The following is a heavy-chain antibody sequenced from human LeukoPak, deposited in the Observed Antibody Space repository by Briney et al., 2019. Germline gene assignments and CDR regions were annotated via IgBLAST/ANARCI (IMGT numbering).Heavy chain of an antibody. CDR3: ARLPRVHFDS. J-gene: IGHJ4*02. CDR2: INPNRGGT. CDR1: GYTFIGYH. D-gene: IGHD2-8*01. V-gene: IGHV1-2*02. Sequence: GASAKVSCKASGYTFIGYHIHWVREAPGQGLEWMGWINPNRGGTNLAQKFQGRVIMTRDTSISTAYMEVTRLRSDDTAIYYCARLPRVHFDSWGQGTLVTVSS.